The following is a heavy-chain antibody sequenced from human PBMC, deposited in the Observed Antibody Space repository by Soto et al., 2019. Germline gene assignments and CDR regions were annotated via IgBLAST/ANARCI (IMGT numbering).Heavy chain of an antibody. CDR2: IIPIFGTA. CDR3: ARDTAAPDYYDSSGFFDY. J-gene: IGHJ4*02. D-gene: IGHD3-22*01. Sequence: SVKVSCKASGYTFTSYAMHWVRQAPGQRLEWMGGIIPIFGTANYAQKFQGRVTITADESTSTAYMELSSLRSEDTAVYYCARDTAAPDYYDSSGFFDYWGQGTLVTVS. CDR1: GYTFTSYA. V-gene: IGHV1-69*13.